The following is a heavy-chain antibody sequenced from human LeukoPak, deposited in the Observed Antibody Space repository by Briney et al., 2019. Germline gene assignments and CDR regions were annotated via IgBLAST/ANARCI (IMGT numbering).Heavy chain of an antibody. Sequence: GGSLRLSCAASGFTFSSYAMSWVRQAPGKGLEWVSGISGSGTSTYYADSVKGRFTISRDNSKNTLYLQMNSLRADDTAVYFCAREGPIAVAGTFDFWGQGTLVTVSS. CDR3: AREGPIAVAGTFDF. J-gene: IGHJ4*02. CDR2: ISGSGTST. V-gene: IGHV3-23*01. CDR1: GFTFSSYA. D-gene: IGHD6-19*01.